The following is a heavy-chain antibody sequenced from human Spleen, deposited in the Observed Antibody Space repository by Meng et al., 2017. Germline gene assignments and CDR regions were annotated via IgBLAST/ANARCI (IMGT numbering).Heavy chain of an antibody. V-gene: IGHV3-7*01. J-gene: IGHJ4*02. CDR1: GFTFSSYW. CDR3: ARGLAAAGPIVGY. CDR2: IKQDGSEK. Sequence: GESLKISCAASGFTFSSYWMSWVRQAPGKGLEWVANIKQDGSEKYYVDSVKGRFTISRDNAKNSLYLQMNSLRAEDTAVYYCARGLAAAGPIVGYWGQGTLVTVSS. D-gene: IGHD6-13*01.